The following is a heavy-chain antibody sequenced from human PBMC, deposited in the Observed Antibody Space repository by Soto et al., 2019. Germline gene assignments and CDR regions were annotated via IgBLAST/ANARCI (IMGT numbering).Heavy chain of an antibody. CDR1: GFTFTRYS. Sequence: PGGSLRLSCAASGFTFTRYSMNWVRQAPGKGLEWVASISSTTNYIYYGDSMKGRFTISRDNAKNSLYLEMNSLRAEDTAVYYCARESEDLTSNFDYWGQGTLVTVSS. V-gene: IGHV3-21*06. J-gene: IGHJ4*02. CDR2: ISSTTNYI. CDR3: ARESEDLTSNFDY.